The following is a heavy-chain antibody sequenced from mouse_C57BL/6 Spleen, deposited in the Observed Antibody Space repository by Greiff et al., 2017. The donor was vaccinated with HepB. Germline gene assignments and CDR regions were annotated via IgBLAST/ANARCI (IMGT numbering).Heavy chain of an antibody. J-gene: IGHJ2*01. V-gene: IGHV1-61*01. CDR3: ARGEGFDY. CDR1: GYTFTSYW. CDR2: IYPSDSET. Sequence: VQLQQPGAELVRPGSSVKLSCKASGYTFTSYWMDWVKQRPGQGLEWIGNIYPSDSETHYNQKFKDKATLTVDKSSSTAYMQLSSLTSEDSAVYYCARGEGFDYWGQGTTLTVSS.